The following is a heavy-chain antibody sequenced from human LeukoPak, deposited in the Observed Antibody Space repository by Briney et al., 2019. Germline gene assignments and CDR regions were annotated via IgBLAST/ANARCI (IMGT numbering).Heavy chain of an antibody. CDR2: HNYSGST. CDR1: GGSFSDYY. CDR3: ARKRRAYYYDSSGYYAAFGSFDY. J-gene: IGHJ4*02. V-gene: IGHV4-34*01. Sequence: SETLSLTCAVYGGSFSDYYWSWIRQPPGKGLEWIGEHNYSGSTNYNPSLKSRVTISVDPSKKQFPLKLSSVTAADTAVYYCARKRRAYYYDSSGYYAAFGSFDYWGQGTLVSVSS. D-gene: IGHD3-22*01.